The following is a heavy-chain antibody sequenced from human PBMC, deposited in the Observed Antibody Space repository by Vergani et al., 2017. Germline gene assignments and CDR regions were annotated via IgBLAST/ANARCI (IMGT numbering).Heavy chain of an antibody. D-gene: IGHD4-17*01. CDR2: ISGYTGYT. V-gene: IGHV1-18*01. CDR1: GYTFSRYS. J-gene: IGHJ3*02. CDR3: VRVSRHGDPLDAFDI. Sequence: QVQLVQSGAEVKKPGASVKVSCKASGYTFSRYSICWVRQAPGQGLEWLGWISGYTGYTKYAPKLQGRLTMTAETSTTTAFMELRSLRSDDTAMYHCVRVSRHGDPLDAFDIWGQGTMVTVSS.